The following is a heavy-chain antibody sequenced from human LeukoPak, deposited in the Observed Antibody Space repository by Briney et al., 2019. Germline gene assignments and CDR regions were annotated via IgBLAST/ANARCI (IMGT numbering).Heavy chain of an antibody. CDR1: GYSISSGYY. D-gene: IGHD1-26*01. V-gene: IGHV4-38-2*02. CDR2: IYHSGST. J-gene: IGHJ5*02. CDR3: ARVPGSGSYYWFDP. Sequence: SETLSLTCTVSGYSISSGYYWGWIRQPPGKGLEWIGSIYHSGSTYYNSPLKSRVTISVDTSKNQFSLKLSSVTAADTAVYYCARVPGSGSYYWFDPWGQGTLVTVSS.